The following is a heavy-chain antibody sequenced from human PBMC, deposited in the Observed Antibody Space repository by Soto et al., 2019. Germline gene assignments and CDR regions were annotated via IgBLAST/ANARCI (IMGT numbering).Heavy chain of an antibody. CDR2: MNPNSGNT. V-gene: IGHV1-8*01. CDR3: AREKTSYGMDV. CDR1: GYTFTIYD. Sequence: QVQLVQSGAEVKKPGASGKVSCRAPGYTFTIYDINWVLQATGQGLEWMGWMNPNSGNTGYAQKFQGRVTMTRNTSISTAYMELSSLRSEDTAVYYCAREKTSYGMDVWGQGTTVTVSS. J-gene: IGHJ6*02.